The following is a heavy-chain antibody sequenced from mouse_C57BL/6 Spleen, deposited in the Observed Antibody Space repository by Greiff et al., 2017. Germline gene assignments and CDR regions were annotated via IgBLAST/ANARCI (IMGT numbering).Heavy chain of an antibody. J-gene: IGHJ2*01. CDR1: GYSITSGYY. CDR2: LSYDGSN. D-gene: IGHD4-1*01. Sequence: EVQLQQSGPGLVKPSQSLSLTCSVTGYSITSGYYWNWIRQFPGNKLEWMGYLSYDGSNNYNPSLKNRISITRDTSKNQFFLKLNSVTTEDTATYYCAREGNWFDYWGQGTTLTVSS. CDR3: AREGNWFDY. V-gene: IGHV3-6*01.